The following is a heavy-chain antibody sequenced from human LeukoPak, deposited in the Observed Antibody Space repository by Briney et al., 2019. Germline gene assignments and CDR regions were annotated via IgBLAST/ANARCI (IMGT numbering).Heavy chain of an antibody. Sequence: NPSQTLSLTCTVSGGSISSGSYYWSWFRQPAGKGLEWIGRIYTSGSTNYNPSLKSRVTISVDTSKNQFSLKLSSVTAADTAVYYCLNGVYDFWSGYYLDYYFDYWGQGTLVTVSS. D-gene: IGHD3-3*01. CDR1: GGSISSGSYY. J-gene: IGHJ4*02. V-gene: IGHV4-61*02. CDR3: LNGVYDFWSGYYLDYYFDY. CDR2: IYTSGST.